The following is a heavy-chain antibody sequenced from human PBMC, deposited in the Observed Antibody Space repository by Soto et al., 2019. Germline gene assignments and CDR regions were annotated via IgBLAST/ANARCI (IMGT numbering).Heavy chain of an antibody. V-gene: IGHV2-5*01. Sequence: SGPTLVKPTQTLTLTCTFSGFSLTTSGVGVGWIRQPPGKALEWLALNYWNDDKHYRPSLRSRLTISRDTSKNQVVLTMADTYPVDTATYYCARATYDSSDYYYFDFWGQGTLVTVSS. CDR3: ARATYDSSDYYYFDF. CDR1: GFSLTTSGVG. J-gene: IGHJ4*02. CDR2: NYWNDDK. D-gene: IGHD3-22*01.